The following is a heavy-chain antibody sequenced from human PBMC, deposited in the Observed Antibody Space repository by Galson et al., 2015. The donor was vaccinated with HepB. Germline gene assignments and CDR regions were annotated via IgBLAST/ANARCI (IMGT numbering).Heavy chain of an antibody. CDR3: ARPGTAAPGTMDV. J-gene: IGHJ6*03. CDR2: VYQSGTT. D-gene: IGHD6-13*01. Sequence: ETLSLTCAVSAGSISSSKWGSWVRQPPGKGLEWIGEVYQSGTTNYNPSLKSRVTISLDKSKNQFSLKLSSVTAADTAVYYCARPGTAAPGTMDVWGKGTTVTVSS. V-gene: IGHV4-4*02. CDR1: AGSISSSKW.